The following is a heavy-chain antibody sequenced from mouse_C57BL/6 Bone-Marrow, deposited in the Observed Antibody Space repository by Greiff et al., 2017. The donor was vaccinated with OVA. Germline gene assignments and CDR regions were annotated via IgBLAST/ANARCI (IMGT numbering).Heavy chain of an antibody. CDR2: INPYNGGT. CDR3: ARYGSSPAWFAY. J-gene: IGHJ3*01. V-gene: IGHV1-19*01. D-gene: IGHD1-1*01. CDR1: GYTFTDYY. Sequence: VQLQQSGPVLVKPGASVTMSCKASGYTFTDYYMNWVKQSHGKSLEWIGVINPYNGGTSYSQKFKGKATLTVDKSSSTAYMELNSLTSEDSAVYYCARYGSSPAWFAYWGQGTLVTVSA.